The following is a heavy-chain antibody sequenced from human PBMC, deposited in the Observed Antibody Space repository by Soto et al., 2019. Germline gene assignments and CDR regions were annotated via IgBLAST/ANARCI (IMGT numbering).Heavy chain of an antibody. CDR3: VLANWYFDL. Sequence: VQLVESGGGLVQPGGSLRLSCAASGFTFTTYHMHWVRQAPGKGLVWVSRVNGDGSDTIYADSVKGRFAVSRDNPKNSLYLQMSSLRADDTAVYFCVLANWYFDLWGRGTLVTVSS. CDR1: GFTFTTYH. V-gene: IGHV3-74*01. J-gene: IGHJ2*01. D-gene: IGHD6-13*01. CDR2: VNGDGSDT.